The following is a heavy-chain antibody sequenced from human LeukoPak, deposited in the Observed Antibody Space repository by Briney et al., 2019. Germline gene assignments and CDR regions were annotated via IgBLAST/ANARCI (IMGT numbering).Heavy chain of an antibody. CDR2: ISQSGTT. V-gene: IGHV4-38-2*02. J-gene: IGHJ5*02. D-gene: IGHD2-2*01. Sequence: PSETLSLTCTVSNYSISSDYYWGWIRQPPGKGLEWIGSISQSGTTYYNPSLKSRVTISVDTSKNQFSLKLSSVTAADTAVYYCAREGGYCTSTNCYSWFDPWGQGTLVTVSS. CDR1: NYSISSDYY. CDR3: AREGGYCTSTNCYSWFDP.